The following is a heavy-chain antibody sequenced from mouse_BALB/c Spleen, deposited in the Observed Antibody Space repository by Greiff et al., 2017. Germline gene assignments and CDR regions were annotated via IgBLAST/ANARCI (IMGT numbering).Heavy chain of an antibody. CDR1: GFTFSDYY. J-gene: IGHJ4*01. V-gene: IGHV5-4*02. Sequence: EVHLVESGGGLVKPGGSLKLSCAASGFTFSDYYMYWVRQTPEKRLEWVATISDGGSYTYYPDSVKGRFTISRDNAKNNLYLQMSSLKSEDTAMYYCASGGEAMDYWGQGTSVTVSS. CDR3: ASGGEAMDY. CDR2: ISDGGSYT.